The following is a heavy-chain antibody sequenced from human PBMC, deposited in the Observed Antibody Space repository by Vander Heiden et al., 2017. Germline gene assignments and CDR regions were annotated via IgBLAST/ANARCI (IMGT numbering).Heavy chain of an antibody. Sequence: QVQLVESGGRVVQPGRSLRLSCAASGFTFSSYAMHWVRQAPGKGLEWVAVISYDGSNKYYADSVKGRFTISRDNSKNTLYLQMNSLRAEDTAVYYCARDLGFLDYWGQGTLVTVSS. J-gene: IGHJ4*02. CDR3: ARDLGFLDY. V-gene: IGHV3-30-3*01. CDR2: ISYDGSNK. CDR1: GFTFSSYA.